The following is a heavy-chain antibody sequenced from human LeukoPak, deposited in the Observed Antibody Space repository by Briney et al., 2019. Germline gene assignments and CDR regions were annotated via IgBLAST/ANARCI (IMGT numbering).Heavy chain of an antibody. J-gene: IGHJ4*02. V-gene: IGHV4-34*01. Sequence: ASETLSLICTVYGGSFSGYYWSWIRQPPGKGLEWIGEINHSGSTNYNPSLKSRVTISVDTSKNQFSLKLSSVTAADTAVYYCARGGYYYDSSGSNYFDYWGQGTLVTVSS. D-gene: IGHD3-22*01. CDR1: GGSFSGYY. CDR3: ARGGYYYDSSGSNYFDY. CDR2: INHSGST.